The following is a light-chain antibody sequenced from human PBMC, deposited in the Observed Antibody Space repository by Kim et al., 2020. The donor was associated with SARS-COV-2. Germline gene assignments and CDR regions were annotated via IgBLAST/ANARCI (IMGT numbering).Light chain of an antibody. J-gene: IGKJ3*01. Sequence: EIVLTQSPATLSLSPGERATLPCRASQSVSSYLAWYQQKPGQAPRLLIYDASNRATGIPARFSGSGSGTDFTLTISSLEPEDFAVYYCQQRRNWPPEFTFGPGTKVDIK. CDR2: DAS. CDR3: QQRRNWPPEFT. V-gene: IGKV3-11*01. CDR1: QSVSSY.